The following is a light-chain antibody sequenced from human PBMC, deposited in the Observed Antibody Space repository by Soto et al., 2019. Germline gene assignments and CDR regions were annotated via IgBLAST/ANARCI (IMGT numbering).Light chain of an antibody. CDR2: SAS. Sequence: DVQMTQSPSSLSASVGDRVTITCRASQGISNYLAWYQQKPGEAPNLLIYSASTLQSGVPSRFSGGGSGTDFTLTISSLQPEDVATYYCQRYNTAVMAFGQGTRLDI. CDR1: QGISNY. J-gene: IGKJ5*01. V-gene: IGKV1-27*01. CDR3: QRYNTAVMA.